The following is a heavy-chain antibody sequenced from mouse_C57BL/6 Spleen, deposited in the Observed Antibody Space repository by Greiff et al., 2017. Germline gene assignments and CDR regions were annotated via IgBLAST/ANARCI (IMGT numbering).Heavy chain of an antibody. CDR3: AREPRNAMGY. CDR1: GFSLTSYG. J-gene: IGHJ4*01. CDR2: IWGGGST. Sequence: QVQLQQSGPGLVQPSQSLSITCTVSGFSLTSYGVHWVRQSPGKGLEWLGVIWGGGSTDYNAAFISRLSISKDNSKSQVFFKMNSLHTDDTAIYFCAREPRNAMGYWGQGTSVTVSA. D-gene: IGHD6-1*01. V-gene: IGHV2-2*01.